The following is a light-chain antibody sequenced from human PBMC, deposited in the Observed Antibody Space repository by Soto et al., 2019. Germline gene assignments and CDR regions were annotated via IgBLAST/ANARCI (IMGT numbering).Light chain of an antibody. CDR3: QQYNNWPSYT. CDR1: QSVISN. J-gene: IGKJ2*01. V-gene: IGKV3-15*01. Sequence: EIVMTQSPAPLSVSPGERATLSCRASQSVISNLAWYQRRPAPAPRLLIYVAYTRATGIPARFSGSGSGTEFTLTISSLQSEDSAVYYCQQYNNWPSYTFGQGTKLEIK. CDR2: VAY.